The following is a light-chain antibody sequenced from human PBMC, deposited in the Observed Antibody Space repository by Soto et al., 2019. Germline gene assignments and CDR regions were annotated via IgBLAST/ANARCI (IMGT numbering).Light chain of an antibody. CDR1: SCELAIYNY. J-gene: IGLJ1*01. Sequence: QSMRAQSASVSGPLRQSIAITCPGTSCELAIYNYVSRYQQQQGTAPPLTIYQDPNRTYGVSIRFSGSRSGKTASLTTSGLQAEDVADYDCIAYTDSSNDVFGTGTKVPV. CDR3: IAYTDSSNDV. CDR2: QDP. V-gene: IGLV2-14*01.